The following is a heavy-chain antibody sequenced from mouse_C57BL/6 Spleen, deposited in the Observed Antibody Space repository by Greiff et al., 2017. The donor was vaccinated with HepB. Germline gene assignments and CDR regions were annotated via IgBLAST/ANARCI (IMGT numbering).Heavy chain of an antibody. J-gene: IGHJ4*01. CDR1: GYAFSSSW. CDR2: IYPGDGDT. V-gene: IGHV1-82*01. CDR3: ARSYSKGYAMDY. Sequence: QVQLQQSGPELVKPGASVKISCKASGYAFSSSWMNWVKQRPGKGLEWIGRIYPGDGDTNYNGKFKGKATLTADKSSSTAYMQLSSLTSEDSAVYFGARSYSKGYAMDYWGQGTSVTVSS. D-gene: IGHD2-5*01.